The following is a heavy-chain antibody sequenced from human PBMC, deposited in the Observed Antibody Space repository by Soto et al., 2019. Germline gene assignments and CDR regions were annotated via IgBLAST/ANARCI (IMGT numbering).Heavy chain of an antibody. V-gene: IGHV3-30-3*01. CDR1: GFTFSFYA. J-gene: IGHJ6*02. CDR3: ARDMGRSGFYGMDV. CDR2: ISYDGSNK. D-gene: IGHD5-12*01. Sequence: PGGSLRLSCAASGFTFSFYAMHWVRQAPGKGLEWVAVISYDGSNKYYADSVKGRFTISRDNSKNTLYLQMNSLRAEDTAVYYCARDMGRSGFYGMDVWGQGTRSPSP.